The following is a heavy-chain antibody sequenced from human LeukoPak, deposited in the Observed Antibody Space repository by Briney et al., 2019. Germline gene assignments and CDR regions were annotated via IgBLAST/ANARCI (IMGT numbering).Heavy chain of an antibody. Sequence: PSETLSLTCTVSGGSISSSSYYWGWIRQPPGKGLEWIGSIYYSGSTYYNPSLKSRVTISVDTSKNQFSLRLTSVTAADTAVYYCAREGEYYGSGSYCDYWGQGTLVTVSS. J-gene: IGHJ4*02. CDR3: AREGEYYGSGSYCDY. CDR1: GGSISSSSYY. V-gene: IGHV4-39*07. D-gene: IGHD3-10*01. CDR2: IYYSGST.